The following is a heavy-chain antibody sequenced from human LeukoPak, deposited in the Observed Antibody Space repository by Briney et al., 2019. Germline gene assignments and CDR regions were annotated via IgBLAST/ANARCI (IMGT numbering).Heavy chain of an antibody. CDR1: GFTFSTYA. CDR2: ISGNGGST. V-gene: IGHV3-23*01. J-gene: IGHJ4*02. CDR3: ARGPVVPSATYFFDY. Sequence: GGSLRLSCAASGFTFSTYAMTWVRQAPGKGLEWVSAISGNGGSTYSADSVKGRFTISRDNSKNTLYLQMNSLTAEDTAVYYCARGPVVPSATYFFDYWGQGTLVVVSS. D-gene: IGHD2-2*01.